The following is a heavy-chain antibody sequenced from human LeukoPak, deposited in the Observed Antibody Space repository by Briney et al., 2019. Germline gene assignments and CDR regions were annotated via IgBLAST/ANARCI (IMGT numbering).Heavy chain of an antibody. CDR2: ISSNGGST. Sequence: GGSLRLSCAASGFTFSSYSMHWVRQAPGKGLGYVSAISSNGGSTFYANSVKGRFTISRDNSKNTLYLQMGSLRAEDMAVYYCARGPGRDGYNSYYFDYWGQGTLVTVSS. D-gene: IGHD5-24*01. CDR3: ARGPGRDGYNSYYFDY. CDR1: GFTFSSYS. J-gene: IGHJ4*02. V-gene: IGHV3-64*01.